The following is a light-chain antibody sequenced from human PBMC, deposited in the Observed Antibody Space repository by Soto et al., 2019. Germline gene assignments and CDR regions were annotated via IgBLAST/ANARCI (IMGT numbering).Light chain of an antibody. CDR2: GAS. Sequence: EIVMTQSPATLSVSPGERVTLSCRASQSVSNNLAWYQQKPGQTHRLLIYGASTRATGIPARFSCSGSGTELTLTISSLQSEDFAVYFCQQYNNWPPWTFGQGTKVEIK. CDR3: QQYNNWPPWT. J-gene: IGKJ1*01. CDR1: QSVSNN. V-gene: IGKV3-15*01.